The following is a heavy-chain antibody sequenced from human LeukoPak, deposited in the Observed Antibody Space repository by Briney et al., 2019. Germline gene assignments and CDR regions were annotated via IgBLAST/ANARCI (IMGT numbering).Heavy chain of an antibody. CDR3: ATPKRWHCSGGSCYGYYYYGMDV. Sequence: SVKVSCKASGGTFSSYAISWVRQAPGQGLEWMGGIIPIFGTANYAQKFQGRVTITADESTSTVYMELSSLRSEDTAVYYCATPKRWHCSGGSCYGYYYYGMDVWGKGTTVTVSS. J-gene: IGHJ6*04. CDR2: IIPIFGTA. V-gene: IGHV1-69*13. D-gene: IGHD2-15*01. CDR1: GGTFSSYA.